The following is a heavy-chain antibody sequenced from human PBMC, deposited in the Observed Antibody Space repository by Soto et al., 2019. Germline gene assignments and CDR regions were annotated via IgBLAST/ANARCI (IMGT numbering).Heavy chain of an antibody. J-gene: IGHJ6*02. CDR1: GYSFTSYW. CDR3: ARRATASRYGMDV. Sequence: GESLKISCKGSGYSFTSYWIGWVRQMPGKGLEWMGIIYPGDSDTRYSPSFEGQVTISADKSISTAYLQWSSLKASDTATYYCARRATASRYGMDVWGQGTTVTVSS. CDR2: IYPGDSDT. V-gene: IGHV5-51*01. D-gene: IGHD1-26*01.